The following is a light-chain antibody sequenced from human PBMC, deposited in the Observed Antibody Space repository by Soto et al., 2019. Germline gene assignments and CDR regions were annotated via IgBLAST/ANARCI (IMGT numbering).Light chain of an antibody. CDR2: GAS. CDR3: QQRTLWPRT. CDR1: QSLSGT. Sequence: EIVLTQSPVTLSLSPGERATLSCRASQSLSGTLAWFQHKPGQPPRLLIYGASNRATGIPARFSASGSGTDFTLSISSLEPEDFAVYYCQQRTLWPRTFGQGTKVEIK. J-gene: IGKJ1*01. V-gene: IGKV3-11*01.